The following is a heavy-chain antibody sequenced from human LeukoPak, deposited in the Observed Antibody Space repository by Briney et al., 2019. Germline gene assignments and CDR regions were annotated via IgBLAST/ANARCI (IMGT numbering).Heavy chain of an antibody. J-gene: IGHJ4*02. D-gene: IGHD1/OR15-1a*01. CDR3: ASAEHNAWHNFKS. CDR2: ISNDGSQT. Sequence: GGSLRLSCAASGFTLTTYSMHWVRQAPGKGLEWLSIISNDGSQTYYAESVRGRFTISRDTSQNTLYLQMRSLTTEDTAVYYCASAEHNAWHNFKSWGQGTLVTASS. CDR1: GFTLTTYS. V-gene: IGHV3-30*04.